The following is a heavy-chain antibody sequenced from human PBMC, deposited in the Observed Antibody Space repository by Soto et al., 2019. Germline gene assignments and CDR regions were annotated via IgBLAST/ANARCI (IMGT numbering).Heavy chain of an antibody. CDR2: TYYRSKWYS. J-gene: IGHJ4*02. Sequence: SQTLSLTCAISGDSVSSYSVVWNWIRQSPSGGLEWLGRTYYRSKWYSEYAISVQSRITVNADTSKNQVSLQLDSVTPDDTAVYYCSRLIGNSRLDYWGQETLVTVSS. V-gene: IGHV6-1*01. CDR3: SRLIGNSRLDY. D-gene: IGHD2-8*01. CDR1: GDSVSSYSVV.